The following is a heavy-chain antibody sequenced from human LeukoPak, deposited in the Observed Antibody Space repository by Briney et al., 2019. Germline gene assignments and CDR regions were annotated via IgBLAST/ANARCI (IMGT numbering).Heavy chain of an antibody. D-gene: IGHD2-15*01. J-gene: IGHJ4*02. CDR2: INPNSGGT. CDR3: ARVGFCSGGLCPYHFDY. Sequence: ASVKVSCKASGYTFTGYYMHWVRQAPGQGLEWMGWINPNSGGTSFAQKFQGRVTMTRDTSISTAYMELSRLRSDDTAVYYCARVGFCSGGLCPYHFDYWGQGTLVTVSS. CDR1: GYTFTGYY. V-gene: IGHV1-2*02.